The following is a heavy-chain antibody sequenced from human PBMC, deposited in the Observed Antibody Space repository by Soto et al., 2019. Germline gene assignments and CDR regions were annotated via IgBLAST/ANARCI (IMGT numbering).Heavy chain of an antibody. CDR1: GFTVSSNS. V-gene: IGHV3-66*01. J-gene: IGHJ6*02. CDR2: IYSGGST. Sequence: EVQLVESGGGLVQPGGSLRLSCAASGFTVSSNSMSWVRQAPGKGLEWVSVIYSGGSTYYADSVKGRFTISRDNSXXTLYLQMNSLRAEDTAVYYCARDRRIQNYYYGMDVWGQGTTVTVSS. CDR3: ARDRRIQNYYYGMDV. D-gene: IGHD5-18*01.